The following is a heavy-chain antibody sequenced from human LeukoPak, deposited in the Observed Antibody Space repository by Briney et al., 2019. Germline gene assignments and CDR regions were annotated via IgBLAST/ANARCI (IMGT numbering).Heavy chain of an antibody. CDR3: ARSSAVGSCYTT. CDR1: GGSFSGYY. J-gene: IGHJ5*02. D-gene: IGHD2-15*01. V-gene: IGHV4-34*01. Sequence: SETLSLTCAVYGGSFSGYYWSWIRQPPGKGLEGIGEINHSGSTNYNPSLKSRVTISVDTSKNQFSLKLSSVTAADTAVYYCARSSAVGSCYTTWGQGTLVTVSS. CDR2: INHSGST.